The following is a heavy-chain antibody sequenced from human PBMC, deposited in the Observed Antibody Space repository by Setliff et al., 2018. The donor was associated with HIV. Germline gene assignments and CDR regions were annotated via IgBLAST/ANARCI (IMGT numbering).Heavy chain of an antibody. J-gene: IGHJ4*02. V-gene: IGHV4-59*08. CDR2: IYYSGST. Sequence: SETLSLTCTVSGGSINSYYWSWIRQPPGKGLEWIGYIYYSGSTKCSPSLKSRVTISVDTSKNQFSLTLSSVTAADTAMYYCATYAGNGGGKGYWGQGTLVTVSS. CDR3: ATYAGNGGGKGY. D-gene: IGHD2-21*01. CDR1: GGSINSYY.